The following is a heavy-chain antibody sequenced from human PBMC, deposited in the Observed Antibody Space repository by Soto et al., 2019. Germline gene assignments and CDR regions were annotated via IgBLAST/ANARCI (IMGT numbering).Heavy chain of an antibody. CDR1: GYTFTSYG. Sequence: GASVKVSCKASGYTFTSYGISWVRQAPGQGLEWMGWISAYNGNTNYAQKFQGRVTMTTDTSTSTAYMELRSLRSDDTAVYYCARETKYYDFWSGPRAFDIWGRGTMVTVSS. V-gene: IGHV1-18*01. CDR3: ARETKYYDFWSGPRAFDI. CDR2: ISAYNGNT. J-gene: IGHJ3*02. D-gene: IGHD3-3*01.